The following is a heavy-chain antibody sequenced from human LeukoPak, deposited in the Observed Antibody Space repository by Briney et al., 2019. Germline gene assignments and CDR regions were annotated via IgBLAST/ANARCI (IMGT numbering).Heavy chain of an antibody. J-gene: IGHJ6*02. CDR3: ARTSAKSHYYYYGMDV. V-gene: IGHV1-2*02. CDR1: GYTFIGYY. CDR2: INPNSGGT. D-gene: IGHD4/OR15-4a*01. Sequence: ASVKVSCKASGYTFIGYYMHWVRQAPGQGLEWRRWINPNSGGTNYAQKFQGRVTMTRDTSISTAYMELSRLRSDGTAVYYCARTSAKSHYYYYGMDVWGQGTTVTVSS.